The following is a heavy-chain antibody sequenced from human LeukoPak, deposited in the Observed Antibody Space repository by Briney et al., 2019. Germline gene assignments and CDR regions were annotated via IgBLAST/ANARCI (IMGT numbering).Heavy chain of an antibody. D-gene: IGHD1-7*01. CDR1: GGSISSYY. CDR3: ARALTGTTSIFHH. V-gene: IGHV4-59*01. Sequence: SETLSLTCTVSGGSISSYYWTWIRQPPGKGLEWIGYISYSRSTKYNPSLRSRVTISVDTSKNQFSLRVTSLTAADTAVYYCARALTGTTSIFHHWGQGTLVTVSS. J-gene: IGHJ1*01. CDR2: ISYSRST.